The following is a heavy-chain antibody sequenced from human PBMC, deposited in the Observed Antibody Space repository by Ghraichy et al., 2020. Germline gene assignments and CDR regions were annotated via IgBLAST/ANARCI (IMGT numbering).Heavy chain of an antibody. D-gene: IGHD6-19*01. Sequence: GGSLRLSCAASGFTFSDFYMSWVRLAPGRGLELVSYISYSGSTIDYAESVKGRFTISRDNAKKSLYLQMNSLRAEDTAVYYCAKVKEPSLAVAGLDYWGQGTLVTVPS. CDR3: AKVKEPSLAVAGLDY. CDR2: ISYSGSTI. J-gene: IGHJ4*02. CDR1: GFTFSDFY. V-gene: IGHV3-11*01.